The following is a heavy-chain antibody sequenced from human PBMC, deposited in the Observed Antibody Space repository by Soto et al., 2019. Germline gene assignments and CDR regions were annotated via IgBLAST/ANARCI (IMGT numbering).Heavy chain of an antibody. Sequence: LSLTCTVSGGSISSYYWSWIRQPPGKGLEWIGYIYYSGSTNYNPSLKSRVTISVDTSKNQFSLKLSSVTAADTAVYYCARVGFSSGWSQTFDYWGQGTLVTVSS. CDR3: ARVGFSSGWSQTFDY. D-gene: IGHD6-19*01. J-gene: IGHJ4*02. CDR1: GGSISSYY. V-gene: IGHV4-59*01. CDR2: IYYSGST.